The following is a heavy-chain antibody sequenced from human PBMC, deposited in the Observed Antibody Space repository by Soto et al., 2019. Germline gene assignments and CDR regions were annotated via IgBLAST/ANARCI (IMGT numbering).Heavy chain of an antibody. CDR3: AISYDSPGGP. CDR2: IKRDGSAK. Sequence: EVHLVESGGGLVQPGGSLRLSCAASGFTFSSQWMSWVRQTPGKGLEWVANIKRDGSAKYYVDSVRGRFTISRDNAKNSLYLQMNSLRVEDTAVYYCAISYDSPGGPWGQGTLVTVSS. J-gene: IGHJ5*02. CDR1: GFTFSSQW. D-gene: IGHD3-3*01. V-gene: IGHV3-7*01.